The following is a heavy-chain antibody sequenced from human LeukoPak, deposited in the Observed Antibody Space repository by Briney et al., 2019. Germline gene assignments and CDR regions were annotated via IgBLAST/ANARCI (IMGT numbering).Heavy chain of an antibody. CDR1: GYSISSGYY. V-gene: IGHV4-38-2*02. CDR3: ARAVPGGQQLDY. J-gene: IGHJ4*02. D-gene: IGHD6-13*01. CDR2: IYHSGST. Sequence: SETLSLTCTVSGYSISSGYYWGWIRRPPGKGLEWIGIIYHSGSTYYNPSLKSRVTISVDTSKNQFSLNLSSVTAADTAVYYCARAVPGGQQLDYWGQGTLVTVSS.